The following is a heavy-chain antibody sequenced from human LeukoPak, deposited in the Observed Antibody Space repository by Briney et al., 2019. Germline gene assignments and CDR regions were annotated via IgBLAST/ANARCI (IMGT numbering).Heavy chain of an antibody. CDR2: IKQDGSEK. CDR3: ASLPAADDY. CDR1: GFTFSSYW. V-gene: IGHV3-7*01. J-gene: IGHJ4*02. Sequence: PGGSLRLSCAASGFTFSSYWMSWVRQAPGKGLEWVANIKQDGSEKYYVDSVKGRFTISRDNAKNSPYLQMNSLRAEGTAVYYCASLPAADDYWGQGTLVTVSS. D-gene: IGHD6-13*01.